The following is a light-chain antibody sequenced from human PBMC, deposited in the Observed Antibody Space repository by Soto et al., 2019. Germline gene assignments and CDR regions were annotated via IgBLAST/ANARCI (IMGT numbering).Light chain of an antibody. J-gene: IGLJ2*01. CDR1: SSDVGSYNY. CDR3: CSYAGRDTFVL. Sequence: QSALTQPRSVSGSPGQSVTISCTGTSSDVGSYNYVSWYQQHPGKAPKLMIYDVSKRPSGVPDRFSGSKSGNTASLTISGLQAEDEADYSWCSYAGRDTFVLFGGGTKLTVL. CDR2: DVS. V-gene: IGLV2-11*01.